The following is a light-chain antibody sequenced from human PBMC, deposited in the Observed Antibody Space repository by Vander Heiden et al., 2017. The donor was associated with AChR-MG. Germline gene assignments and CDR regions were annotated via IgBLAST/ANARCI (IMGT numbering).Light chain of an antibody. CDR1: QSVSSSY. V-gene: IGKV3-20*01. CDR3: QQYGSSLT. Sequence: EIVLTQSPGTLSFSPGESATLSCRASQSVSSSYLAWYQQKPGQAPRLLIYGASSRATGIPDFTLTISRLEPEDFAVYYCQQYGSSLTFGGGTKVEIK. J-gene: IGKJ4*01. CDR2: GAS.